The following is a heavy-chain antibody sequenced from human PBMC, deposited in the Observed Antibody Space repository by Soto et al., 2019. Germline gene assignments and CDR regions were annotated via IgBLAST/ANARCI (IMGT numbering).Heavy chain of an antibody. V-gene: IGHV4-4*02. D-gene: IGHD3-10*01. CDR1: GGSISSSNW. J-gene: IGHJ6*02. Sequence: QVQLQESGPGLVKPSGTLSLTCAVSGGSISSSNWWSWVRQPPGKGLEWIGEIYHSGSTNYNPSLKSRVTISVDKSKNQFSLKLSAVNAADTAVYYGARVGTMVRGVTGMDVWGQGTTVTVSS. CDR3: ARVGTMVRGVTGMDV. CDR2: IYHSGST.